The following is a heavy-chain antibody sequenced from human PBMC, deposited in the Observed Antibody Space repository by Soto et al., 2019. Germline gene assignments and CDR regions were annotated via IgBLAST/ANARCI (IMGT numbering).Heavy chain of an antibody. Sequence: QLQLQESGPGLVKPSETLSLTCTVSGGSISSSSYYWGWIRQPPGKGLEWIGSIYYSGSTYYNPSLKSRVTISVDTSKNQFSLKLSSVTAADTAVYYCARLWRPHVYSNYVDYFDYWGQGTLVTVSS. J-gene: IGHJ4*02. D-gene: IGHD4-4*01. CDR1: GGSISSSSYY. CDR2: IYYSGST. CDR3: ARLWRPHVYSNYVDYFDY. V-gene: IGHV4-39*01.